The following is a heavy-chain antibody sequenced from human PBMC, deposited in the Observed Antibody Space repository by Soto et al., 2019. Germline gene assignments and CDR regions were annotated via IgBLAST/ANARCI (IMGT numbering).Heavy chain of an antibody. CDR3: ARADKDSSVYGMDV. D-gene: IGHD6-19*01. Sequence: SLRLSCAASGFTFSSYGMHWVRQAPGKGLEWGAVIWYDGSNKYYADSVKGRFTISRDNSKNTLYLQMNSLRAEDTAVYYCARADKDSSVYGMDVWGQGTTVTVSS. J-gene: IGHJ6*02. CDR1: GFTFSSYG. V-gene: IGHV3-33*01. CDR2: IWYDGSNK.